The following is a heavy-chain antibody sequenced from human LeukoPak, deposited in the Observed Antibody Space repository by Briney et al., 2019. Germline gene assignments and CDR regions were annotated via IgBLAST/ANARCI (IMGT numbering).Heavy chain of an antibody. CDR1: GFTFSSYS. Sequence: PGGSLRLSCAASGFTFSSYSMNWVRQAPGKGLEWVSSISSSSSYIYYADSVKGRFTISRDNAKNSLYLQMNSLRAEDTAVYYCARWPIAAAPPVYYFDYWGQGTLVTVSS. D-gene: IGHD6-13*01. V-gene: IGHV3-21*01. CDR3: ARWPIAAAPPVYYFDY. J-gene: IGHJ4*02. CDR2: ISSSSSYI.